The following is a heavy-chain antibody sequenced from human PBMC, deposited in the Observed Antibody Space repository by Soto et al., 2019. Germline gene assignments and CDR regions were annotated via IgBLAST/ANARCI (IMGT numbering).Heavy chain of an antibody. D-gene: IGHD3-22*01. CDR1: GYTFTGYY. Sequence: QVQLVQSGAEVKKPGASVKVSCKASGYTFTGYYMHWVRQVPGQGLEWMGWINPNSGGTNYAQKFQGWVTMTRDTSISTAYMELSRLRSDDTAVYYCARAMYYYDSSGYSVWGQGTLVTVSS. V-gene: IGHV1-2*04. J-gene: IGHJ4*02. CDR3: ARAMYYYDSSGYSV. CDR2: INPNSGGT.